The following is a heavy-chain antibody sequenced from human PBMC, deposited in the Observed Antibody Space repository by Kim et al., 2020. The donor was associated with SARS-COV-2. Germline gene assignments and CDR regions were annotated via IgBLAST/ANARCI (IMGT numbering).Heavy chain of an antibody. J-gene: IGHJ4*02. CDR3: ARHKYSSDWYFDY. D-gene: IGHD6-19*01. V-gene: IGHV1-69*01. Sequence: YAQKFQGRVTITADESTSTAYMERSSLRSEDTAVYYCARHKYSSDWYFDYWGQGTLVTVSS.